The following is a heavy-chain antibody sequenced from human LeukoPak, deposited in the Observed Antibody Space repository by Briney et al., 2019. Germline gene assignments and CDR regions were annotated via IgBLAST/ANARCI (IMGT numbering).Heavy chain of an antibody. CDR1: GGSINSYY. D-gene: IGHD3-10*01. CDR2: IYYSGST. CDR3: ARAPRGSVSWFDY. J-gene: IGHJ4*02. Sequence: PSETLSLTCTVSGGSINSYYWSWIRQPPGKGLEWIGFIYYSGSTNYNPSLKSRVTISGDTSKNHLSLNVSSVTAADTAVYYCARAPRGSVSWFDYWGQGTLVTVSS. V-gene: IGHV4-59*01.